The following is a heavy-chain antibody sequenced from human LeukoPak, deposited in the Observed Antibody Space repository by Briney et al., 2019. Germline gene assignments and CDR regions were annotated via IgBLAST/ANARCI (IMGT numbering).Heavy chain of an antibody. D-gene: IGHD2-15*01. CDR1: GFTFSSYA. J-gene: IGHJ4*02. CDR2: ISGSGGST. CDR3: AKARYCSGGSCYFDY. V-gene: IGHV3-23*01. Sequence: GGSLRLSCAASGFTFSSYAISWVRQAPGKGLEWVSAISGSGGSTYYADSVKGRFTISRDNSKNTLYLQMNSLRAEDTAVYYCAKARYCSGGSCYFDYWGQGTLVTVSS.